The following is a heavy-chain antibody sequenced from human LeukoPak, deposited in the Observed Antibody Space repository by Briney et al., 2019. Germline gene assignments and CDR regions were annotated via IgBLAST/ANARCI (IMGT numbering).Heavy chain of an antibody. CDR3: ARVVADSGYSSSWYQGGAFDI. CDR2: IIPIFGTA. J-gene: IGHJ3*02. Sequence: ASVKVSCKASGGTFSSYAISWVRQAPGQGLEWMGGIIPIFGTANYAQKFQGRVTITADESTSTAYMELSGLRSEDTAVYYCARVVADSGYSSSWYQGGAFDIWGQGTMVTVSS. CDR1: GGTFSSYA. D-gene: IGHD6-13*01. V-gene: IGHV1-69*13.